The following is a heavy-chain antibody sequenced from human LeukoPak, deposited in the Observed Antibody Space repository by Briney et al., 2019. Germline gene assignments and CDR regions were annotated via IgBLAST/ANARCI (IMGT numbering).Heavy chain of an antibody. V-gene: IGHV4-4*07. CDR2: IYTSGST. CDR1: VGSLSNYY. CDR3: ERVVSDDFWSGYPPGGMDV. J-gene: IGHJ6*02. Sequence: SETLSLTRPVTVGSLSNYYWSWLRQPAGKGLEWIGLIYTSGSTNYNPSLKSRVTMSVDTYKNQLYLKLSSVTAADTAVYYCERVVSDDFWSGYPPGGMDVWGQGTTVTVSS. D-gene: IGHD3-3*01.